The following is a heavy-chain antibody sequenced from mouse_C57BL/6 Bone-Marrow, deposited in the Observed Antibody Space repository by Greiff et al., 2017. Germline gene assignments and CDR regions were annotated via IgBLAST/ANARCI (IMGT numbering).Heavy chain of an antibody. J-gene: IGHJ4*01. CDR2: IRSKSNNYAT. D-gene: IGHD1-1*01. V-gene: IGHV10-1*01. Sequence: EVNVVESGGGLVQPKGSLKLSCAASGFSFNTYAMNWVRQAPGKGLEWVARIRSKSNNYATYYADSVKDRFTISRDDSESMLYLQMNNLKTEDTAMYYCVSIITTVVGYAMDYWGQGTSVTVSS. CDR1: GFSFNTYA. CDR3: VSIITTVVGYAMDY.